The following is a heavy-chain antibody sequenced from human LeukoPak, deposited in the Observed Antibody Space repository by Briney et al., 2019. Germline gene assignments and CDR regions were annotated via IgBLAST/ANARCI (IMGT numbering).Heavy chain of an antibody. Sequence: GGSLRLSCAASGFTFKNYAVSWVRQAPGKGLEWVAAVRDGGDITYHADSVKGRFTISSDNSKNTLYLQMNSLRAEDTAVYYCAKGFLGYSISRYYYYMDVWGKGTTVTVSS. CDR2: VRDGGDIT. CDR1: GFTFKNYA. D-gene: IGHD4-11*01. CDR3: AKGFLGYSISRYYYYMDV. J-gene: IGHJ6*03. V-gene: IGHV3-23*01.